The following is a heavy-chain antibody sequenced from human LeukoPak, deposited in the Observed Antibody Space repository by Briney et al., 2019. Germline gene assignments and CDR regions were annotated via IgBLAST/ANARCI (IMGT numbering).Heavy chain of an antibody. CDR3: ARPWQLSWFDP. J-gene: IGHJ5*02. D-gene: IGHD6-6*01. V-gene: IGHV4-39*01. CDR1: GGSISSSRYY. CDR2: SYYSGST. Sequence: SETLSLTCTVSGGSISSSRYYWGWSRQPPGKGLEWIGRSYYSGSTDDNPSPKSRLTISINTSKTQFSLTLSSVTAADTAVCYCARPWQLSWFDPWGQGTLVTVSS.